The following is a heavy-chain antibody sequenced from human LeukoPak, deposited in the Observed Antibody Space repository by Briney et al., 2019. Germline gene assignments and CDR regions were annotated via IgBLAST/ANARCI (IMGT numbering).Heavy chain of an antibody. CDR3: ARGSLIVPRMDV. CDR1: GYTFTSYD. D-gene: IGHD2-8*01. J-gene: IGHJ6*03. CDR2: MNPNSGNT. Sequence: ASVKVSCKASGYTFTSYDINWVRQATGQGLEWMGWMNPNSGNTGYAQKFQGRVTMTRNTSISTAYMELSSLGSEDTAVYYCARGSLIVPRMDVWGKGTTVTVSS. V-gene: IGHV1-8*01.